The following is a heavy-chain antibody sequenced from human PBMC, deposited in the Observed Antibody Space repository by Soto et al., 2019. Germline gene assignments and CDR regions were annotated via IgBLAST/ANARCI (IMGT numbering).Heavy chain of an antibody. Sequence: QVQLVQSGAEVKKPGASVKVSCKASGYTFTGYYMHWVRQAPGQGLEWMGWINPTSGGTNYAQKFQGRVTMTRETSISTAYMELSRLRSDDTAVYYCAREFTAVAGLVRDYWGQGTLVTVSS. D-gene: IGHD6-19*01. J-gene: IGHJ4*02. CDR3: AREFTAVAGLVRDY. CDR2: INPTSGGT. CDR1: GYTFTGYY. V-gene: IGHV1-2*02.